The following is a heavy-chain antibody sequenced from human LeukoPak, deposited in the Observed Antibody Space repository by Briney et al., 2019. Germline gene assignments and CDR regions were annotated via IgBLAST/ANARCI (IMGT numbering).Heavy chain of an antibody. J-gene: IGHJ3*02. D-gene: IGHD1-7*01. V-gene: IGHV3-74*01. Sequence: GGSLRLSCAASGFTFSSHWMHWVRQAPGKGLVWVSCINGDGSNTRYADSVKGRFTISRDNAKNTLYLQMNSLRVEDTAVYYCATGNSHAFDIWGQGTMVTGSS. CDR2: INGDGSNT. CDR3: ATGNSHAFDI. CDR1: GFTFSSHW.